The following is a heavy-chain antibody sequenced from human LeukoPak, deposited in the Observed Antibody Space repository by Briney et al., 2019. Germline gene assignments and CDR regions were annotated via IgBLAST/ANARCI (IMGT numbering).Heavy chain of an antibody. D-gene: IGHD3-10*01. V-gene: IGHV3-48*01. Sequence: VGSLRLSCAASGFTLSSYSMNWVRQAPGKGLEWVSYISSSSSTIYYADSVKGRFTISRDNAKNSLYLQMNSLRAEDTAVYYCARGGFGELFSSDYWGQGTLVTVSS. CDR3: ARGGFGELFSSDY. CDR2: ISSSSSTI. CDR1: GFTLSSYS. J-gene: IGHJ4*02.